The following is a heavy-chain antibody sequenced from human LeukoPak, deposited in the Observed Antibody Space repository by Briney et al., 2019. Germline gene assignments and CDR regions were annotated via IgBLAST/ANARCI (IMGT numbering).Heavy chain of an antibody. Sequence: SETLSLTCTVSGGSISSSSYYWGWIRRPPGKGLEWIGSIYYSGSTYYNPSLKSRVTISVDTSKNQFSLKLSSVTAADTAVYYCASRYYYDSSGYFFDYWGQGTLVTVSS. J-gene: IGHJ4*02. CDR3: ASRYYYDSSGYFFDY. CDR1: GGSISSSSYY. D-gene: IGHD3-22*01. V-gene: IGHV4-39*01. CDR2: IYYSGST.